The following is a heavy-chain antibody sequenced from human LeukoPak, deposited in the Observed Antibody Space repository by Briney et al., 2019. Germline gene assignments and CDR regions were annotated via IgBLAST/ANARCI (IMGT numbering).Heavy chain of an antibody. Sequence: ASVKVSCTASGGTFSSYAISWVRQAPGQGLEWMGWISAYNGNTNYAQKLQGRVTMTTDTSTSTAYMELRSLRSDDTAVYYCARRDDYGDLNWFDPWGQGTLVTVSS. CDR1: GGTFSSYA. J-gene: IGHJ5*02. V-gene: IGHV1-18*01. CDR2: ISAYNGNT. CDR3: ARRDDYGDLNWFDP. D-gene: IGHD4-17*01.